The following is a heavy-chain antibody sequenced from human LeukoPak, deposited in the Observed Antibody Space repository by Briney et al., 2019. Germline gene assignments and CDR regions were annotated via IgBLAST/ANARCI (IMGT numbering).Heavy chain of an antibody. J-gene: IGHJ4*02. V-gene: IGHV3-23*01. Sequence: PGRSLRLSCAASGFTFDDYAMHWVRQAPGKGLEWVSGISNSGGSTYYADSVKGRFTISRDNSKNTLYLQMNSLRAEDTAVYYCAKESSSSFDYWGQGTLVTVSS. CDR3: AKESSSSFDY. CDR1: GFTFDDYA. CDR2: ISNSGGST. D-gene: IGHD6-6*01.